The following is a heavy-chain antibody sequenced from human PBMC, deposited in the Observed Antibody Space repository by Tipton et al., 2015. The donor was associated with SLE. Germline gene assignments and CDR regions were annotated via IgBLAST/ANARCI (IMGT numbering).Heavy chain of an antibody. Sequence: SLRLSCAASGFTFDDYAMHWVRQAPGKGLEWVSGISWNSGNIGYADSVKGRFTISRDNAKNSLYLQMNRLRAEDTAVYYCAKAAGSWGECAYGMDVWGQGTPVTVSS. CDR2: ISWNSGNI. CDR1: GFTFDDYA. CDR3: AKAAGSWGECAYGMDV. V-gene: IGHV3-9*01. J-gene: IGHJ6*02. D-gene: IGHD1-26*01.